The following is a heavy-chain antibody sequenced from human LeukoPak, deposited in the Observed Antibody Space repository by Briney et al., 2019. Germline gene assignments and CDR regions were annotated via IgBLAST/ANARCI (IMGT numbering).Heavy chain of an antibody. CDR2: IYHSGTTYSGST. CDR1: GGSISRSTYY. CDR3: ARGGRIAVAGHYYYYYMDV. Sequence: SETLSLTCSVSGGSISRSTYYWGWIRQPPGKGLEWIGSIYHSGTTYSGSTYYNPSLKSRVTISVDTSKNQFSLKLSSVTAADTAVYYCARGGRIAVAGHYYYYYMDVWGKGTTVTIPS. V-gene: IGHV4-39*07. J-gene: IGHJ6*03. D-gene: IGHD6-19*01.